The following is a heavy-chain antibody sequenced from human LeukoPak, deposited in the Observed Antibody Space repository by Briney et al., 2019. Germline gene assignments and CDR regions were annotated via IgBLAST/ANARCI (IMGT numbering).Heavy chain of an antibody. CDR1: GFTFSTYG. Sequence: GGSLRLSCVASGFTFSTYGMHWVRQAPGKGLEWVAFIRYDESEKYYADSVKGRFAISRENSKNTLYLQMNSLRPEDTAVYYCAKTGLGSNFYYGVDVWGQGTTVTVSS. J-gene: IGHJ6*02. D-gene: IGHD3-10*01. V-gene: IGHV3-30*02. CDR2: IRYDESEK. CDR3: AKTGLGSNFYYGVDV.